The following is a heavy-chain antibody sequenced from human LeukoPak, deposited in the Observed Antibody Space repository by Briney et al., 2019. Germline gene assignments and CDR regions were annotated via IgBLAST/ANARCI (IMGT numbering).Heavy chain of an antibody. CDR2: IYPGDSDT. D-gene: IGHD6-13*01. J-gene: IGHJ4*02. CDR3: ARRYSSSWVYYFDY. Sequence: GESLKISCMGSGYSFTIYWIGWVRQMPGKGLEWMGIIYPGDSDTRYSPSFQGQVTISADKSISTAYLQWSSLKASDTAMYYCARRYSSSWVYYFDYWGQGTLVTVSS. CDR1: GYSFTIYW. V-gene: IGHV5-51*01.